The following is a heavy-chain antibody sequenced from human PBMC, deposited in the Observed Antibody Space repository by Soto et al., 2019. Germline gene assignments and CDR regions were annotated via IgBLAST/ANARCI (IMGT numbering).Heavy chain of an antibody. CDR2: ISYDGSNK. CDR3: ARDDHDSSGYSRIFDY. V-gene: IGHV3-30-3*01. D-gene: IGHD3-22*01. Sequence: PGGSLRLSCAASGFTFSSYAMHWVRQAPGKGLEWVAVISYDGSNKYYADSVKGRFTISRDNSKNTLYLQMNSLRAEDTAVYYCARDDHDSSGYSRIFDYWGQGTLVTVSS. CDR1: GFTFSSYA. J-gene: IGHJ4*02.